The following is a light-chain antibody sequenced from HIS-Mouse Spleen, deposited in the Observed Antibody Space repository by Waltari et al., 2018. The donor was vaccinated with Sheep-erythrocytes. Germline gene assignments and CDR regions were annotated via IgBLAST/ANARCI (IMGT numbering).Light chain of an antibody. CDR1: VLAKKY. CDR2: KDS. CDR3: YSAADNNLV. V-gene: IGLV3-27*01. J-gene: IGLJ3*02. Sequence: SYELTQPSSVSVSPGQTARITCSGDVLAKKYARWFQQKPGQAPVLVIYKDSERPSGIPERFSGSSSGTTVTLTISGAQVEYVADYYCYSAADNNLVFGGGTKLTVL.